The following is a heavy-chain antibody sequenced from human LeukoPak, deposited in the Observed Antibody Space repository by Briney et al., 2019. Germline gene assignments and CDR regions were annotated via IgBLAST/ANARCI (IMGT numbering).Heavy chain of an antibody. CDR3: ARGRRMLYSRTGYYYYMDV. V-gene: IGHV4-34*01. Sequence: PSETLSLTCAVYGGSFSGYYWSWIRQPPGKGLEWIGEINHSGSTNYNPSLKSRVTISVDTSKNQFSLKLSSVTAADTAVYYCARGRRMLYSRTGYYYYMDVWGKGTTVTVSS. J-gene: IGHJ6*03. CDR1: GGSFSGYY. CDR2: INHSGST. D-gene: IGHD6-13*01.